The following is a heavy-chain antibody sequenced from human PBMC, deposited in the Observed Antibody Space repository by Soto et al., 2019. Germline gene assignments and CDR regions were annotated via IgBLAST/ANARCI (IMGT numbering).Heavy chain of an antibody. CDR2: IYWDDDK. V-gene: IGHV2-5*02. J-gene: IGHJ4*02. CDR1: GFSLSTSGVG. CDR3: AHRVYSWGYYYDLFDY. D-gene: IGHD3-22*01. Sequence: QITLKESGPTLVKPTQTLTLTCTFSGFSLSTSGVGMGWIRQPPGKALEWLALIYWDDDKRYSPSLKSRLTITKDTSKNQVVLTMTNMDPVDTATYYCAHRVYSWGYYYDLFDYWGQGTLVTVSS.